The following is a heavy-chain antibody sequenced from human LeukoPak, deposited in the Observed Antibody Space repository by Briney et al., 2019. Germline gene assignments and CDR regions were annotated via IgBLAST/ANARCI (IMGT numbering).Heavy chain of an antibody. CDR3: ARSRVPPSYSYDSGGYYMD. V-gene: IGHV1-2*02. CDR2: INPNNGGT. CDR1: GYTFTAYY. J-gene: IGHJ4*02. D-gene: IGHD3-22*01. Sequence: ASVKVSCKASGYTFTAYYMHWVRQAPGQGLEWMGWINPNNGGTNYAQMFQGRVTMTRDTSVRTAYMELIRLTSDDTAVFYCARSRVPPSYSYDSGGYYMDWGQGTLVIVSS.